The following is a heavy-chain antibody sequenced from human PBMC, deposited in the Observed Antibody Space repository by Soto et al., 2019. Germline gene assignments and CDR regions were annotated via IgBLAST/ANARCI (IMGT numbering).Heavy chain of an antibody. Sequence: GASVKVSCKTSGYTFTAYDIYWVRQAPGQGLEWMGWISPYTGNTHSATQVQGRLTMTTDTSTSTAYMDLGSLTSDDTAVYYCVMVDNYVTPTPQDVWGQGTTVTVSS. CDR1: GYTFTAYD. CDR3: VMVDNYVTPTPQDV. V-gene: IGHV1-18*01. D-gene: IGHD3-16*01. CDR2: ISPYTGNT. J-gene: IGHJ6*02.